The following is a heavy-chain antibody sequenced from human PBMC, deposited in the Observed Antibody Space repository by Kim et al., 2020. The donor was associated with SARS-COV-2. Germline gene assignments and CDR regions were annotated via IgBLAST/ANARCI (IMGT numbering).Heavy chain of an antibody. CDR3: ATIGYCSSTSCFDY. CDR1: GFTFSSYG. CDR2: IWYDGSNK. V-gene: IGHV3-33*01. J-gene: IGHJ4*02. Sequence: GGSLRLSCAASGFTFSSYGMHWVRQAPGKGLEWVAVIWYDGSNKYYADSVKGRFTISRDNSKNTLYLQMNSLRAEDTAVYYCATIGYCSSTSCFDYWGQGTLVTVSS. D-gene: IGHD2-2*01.